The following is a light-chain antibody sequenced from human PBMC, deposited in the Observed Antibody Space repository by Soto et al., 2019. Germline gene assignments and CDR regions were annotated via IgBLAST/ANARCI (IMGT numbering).Light chain of an antibody. CDR2: GAS. J-gene: IGKJ1*01. V-gene: IGKV3-20*01. CDR3: QQYGGPPWT. CDR1: QSVSSSW. Sequence: EIVLTQSPGTLSLSPGERATLSCRASQSVSSSWLAWYQQKPGQAPRLLIYGASSTATGVPDRFSGSGSGKDFPLTISGLEPEDSAVFYCQQYGGPPWTFGQGTKVEIK.